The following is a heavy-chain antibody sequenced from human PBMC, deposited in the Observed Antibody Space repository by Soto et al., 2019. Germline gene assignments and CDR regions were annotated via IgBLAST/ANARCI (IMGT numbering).Heavy chain of an antibody. J-gene: IGHJ3*02. V-gene: IGHV1-69*04. Sequence: ASVKVSCKASGGTFSSYTISWVRQAPGQGLEWMGRIIPILGIANYAQKFQGRVTITADKSTSTAYMELSSLRSEDTAVYYCARDLGLGVRWNDANDAFDIWGQGTMVTVSS. CDR1: GGTFSSYT. CDR2: IIPILGIA. D-gene: IGHD1-1*01. CDR3: ARDLGLGVRWNDANDAFDI.